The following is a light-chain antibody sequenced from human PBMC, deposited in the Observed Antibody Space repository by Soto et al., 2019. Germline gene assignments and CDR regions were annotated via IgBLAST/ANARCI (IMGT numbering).Light chain of an antibody. CDR2: GAS. CDR1: QSVSSSY. CDR3: QQYRSSPPMYT. V-gene: IGKV3-20*01. J-gene: IGKJ2*01. Sequence: EIVLTQSPGTLSLSPGERATLSCRASQSVSSSYLAWYQQKPGQAPRLLIYGASSRATGIPDRFSGSGSGTDVTLTTSSLEPEDFAVYYCQQYRSSPPMYTFGQGTKLEIK.